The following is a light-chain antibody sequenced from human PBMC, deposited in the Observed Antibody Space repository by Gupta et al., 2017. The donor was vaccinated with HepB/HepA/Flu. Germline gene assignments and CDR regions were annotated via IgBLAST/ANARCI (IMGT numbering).Light chain of an antibody. Sequence: DIVMTQSPDPLAVSLGARATTNCKSSQSVLYSSNNKNYLAWYQQKPGQPPKLLIYWASTRESGVPDRFSGSGSGTDFTLTISSLQAEDVAVYYCQQYYSTPFTFGPGTKVDIK. CDR1: QSVLYSSNNKNY. V-gene: IGKV4-1*01. CDR3: QQYYSTPFT. J-gene: IGKJ3*01. CDR2: WAS.